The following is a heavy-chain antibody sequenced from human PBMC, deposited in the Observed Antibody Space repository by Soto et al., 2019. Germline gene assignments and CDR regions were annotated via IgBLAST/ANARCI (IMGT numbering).Heavy chain of an antibody. J-gene: IGHJ6*02. Sequence: SETLSLTCTVSGVSITSGNYYWAWVRQSPGTGLEWIGSIYYSGSTYYNPSLKSRVTISVDTSKNQFSLKLSSVTAADTAVYYCASGYDILTGYPRGDYYGMDVWGQGTTVTVSS. V-gene: IGHV4-39*01. CDR1: GVSITSGNYY. D-gene: IGHD3-9*01. CDR2: IYYSGST. CDR3: ASGYDILTGYPRGDYYGMDV.